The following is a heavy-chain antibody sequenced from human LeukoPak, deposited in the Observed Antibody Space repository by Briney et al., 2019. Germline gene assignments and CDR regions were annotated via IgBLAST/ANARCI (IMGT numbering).Heavy chain of an antibody. V-gene: IGHV3-23*01. Sequence: GGSLRLSCTASGLTFSTSGFNWVRQAPGKGLEWVASIGPTGSDRYYADSVKGRFTISRDNSKNTLYLQMNSLRAEDTAVYYCAKDPLLYGDYYFDYWGQGTLVTVSS. D-gene: IGHD4-17*01. J-gene: IGHJ4*02. CDR3: AKDPLLYGDYYFDY. CDR2: IGPTGSDR. CDR1: GLTFSTSG.